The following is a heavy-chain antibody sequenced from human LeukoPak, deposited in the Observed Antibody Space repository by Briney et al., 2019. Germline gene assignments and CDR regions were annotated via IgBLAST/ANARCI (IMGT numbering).Heavy chain of an antibody. CDR1: GFTFSSYA. J-gene: IGHJ5*02. V-gene: IGHV3-23*01. CDR3: AKSKDYDILTGLT. CDR2: ISGSGGST. Sequence: GGSLRLSCAASGFTFSSYAMSWVRQAPGKGLEWDSAISGSGGSTYYADSVKGRFTISRDNSKNTLYLQMNSLRAGDTAVYYCAKSKDYDILTGLTWGQGTLVTVSS. D-gene: IGHD3-9*01.